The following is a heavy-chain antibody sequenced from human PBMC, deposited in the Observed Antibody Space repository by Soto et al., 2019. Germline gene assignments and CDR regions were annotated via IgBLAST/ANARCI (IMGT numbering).Heavy chain of an antibody. CDR1: GGTFSSYA. CDR3: ARDMNYDILTGCPNYYYYGMDV. V-gene: IGHV1-69*13. D-gene: IGHD3-9*01. CDR2: IIPIFGTA. J-gene: IGHJ6*02. Sequence: GASVKVSCKASGGTFSSYAISWVRQAPGQGLEWMGGIIPIFGTANYAQKFQGRVTITADESTSTAYMELSSLRSEDTAVYYCARDMNYDILTGCPNYYYYGMDVWGQGTTVTVSS.